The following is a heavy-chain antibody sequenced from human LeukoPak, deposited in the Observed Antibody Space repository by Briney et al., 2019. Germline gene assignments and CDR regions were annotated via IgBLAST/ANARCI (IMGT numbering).Heavy chain of an antibody. J-gene: IGHJ6*02. Sequence: PSETLSLTCTVSGGSISSYYWSWIRQPPGKGLDWIGYIYYSGSTNYNPSLKSRVTISVDTSKNQFSLKLSSVTAADTAVYYCARAVVIRDYYYGMDVWGQGTTVTVSS. CDR1: GGSISSYY. CDR2: IYYSGST. CDR3: ARAVVIRDYYYGMDV. V-gene: IGHV4-59*01. D-gene: IGHD3-22*01.